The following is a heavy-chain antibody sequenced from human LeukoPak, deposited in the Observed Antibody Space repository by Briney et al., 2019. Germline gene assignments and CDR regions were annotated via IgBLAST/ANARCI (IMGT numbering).Heavy chain of an antibody. CDR3: ATQEIEYYYGSGRYYGGY. CDR2: INPNSGGT. Sequence: ASVKVSCKASGYTFTGYYMHWVRQAPAQGLEWMGWINPNSGGTNYAQKFQGRVTMTRDTSISTAYMELSSLRSEDTAVYYCATQEIEYYYGSGRYYGGYWGQETLVTVSS. V-gene: IGHV1-2*02. CDR1: GYTFTGYY. J-gene: IGHJ4*02. D-gene: IGHD3-10*01.